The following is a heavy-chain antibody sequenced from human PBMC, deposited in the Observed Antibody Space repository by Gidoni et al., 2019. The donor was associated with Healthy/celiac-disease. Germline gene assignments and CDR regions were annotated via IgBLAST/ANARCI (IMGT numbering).Heavy chain of an antibody. CDR2: ISGSGGST. D-gene: IGHD2-15*01. J-gene: IGHJ6*02. Sequence: EVQLLESGGGLVQRGGSLRLSCAAPGFTFRSSALGWARPAPGEGLGWVSAISGSGGSTYYADSVKGRFTISRDNSKNTLYLQMNSLRAEDTAVYYCAKDRGGYCSGGSCYSDGMDVWGQGTTVTVSS. V-gene: IGHV3-23*01. CDR1: GFTFRSSA. CDR3: AKDRGGYCSGGSCYSDGMDV.